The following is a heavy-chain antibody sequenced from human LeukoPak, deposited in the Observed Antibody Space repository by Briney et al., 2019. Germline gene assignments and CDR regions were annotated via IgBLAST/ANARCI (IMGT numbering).Heavy chain of an antibody. V-gene: IGHV3-7*01. D-gene: IGHD3-16*01. Sequence: PGGSLRLSCTASGFIFGDYAMNWFRQAPGKGLEWVANIKQDGSEKYYVDSVKGRFTISRDNAKNSLYLQMNSLRAEDTAVYYCARTGGGGTHWYFDLWGRGTLVTVSS. CDR1: GFIFGDYA. J-gene: IGHJ2*01. CDR3: ARTGGGGTHWYFDL. CDR2: IKQDGSEK.